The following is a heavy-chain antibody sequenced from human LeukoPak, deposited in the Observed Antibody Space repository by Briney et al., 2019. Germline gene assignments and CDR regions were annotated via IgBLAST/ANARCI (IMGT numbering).Heavy chain of an antibody. D-gene: IGHD2-2*01. V-gene: IGHV1-18*01. CDR3: ARDIGYCSSTSCSHAGY. CDR2: ISAYNGNT. Sequence: ASVKVSCKASGYTFTSYGISWVRQAPGQGLEWMGWISAYNGNTNYAQKLQGRVTMTTDTSTSTAYMELRSLRSDDTAVYYCARDIGYCSSTSCSHAGYWGQGTLVTVSS. CDR1: GYTFTSYG. J-gene: IGHJ4*02.